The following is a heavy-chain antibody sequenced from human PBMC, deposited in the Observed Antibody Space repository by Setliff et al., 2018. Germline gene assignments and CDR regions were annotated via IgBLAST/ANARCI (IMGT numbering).Heavy chain of an antibody. CDR1: GYSFTSFS. J-gene: IGHJ3*02. Sequence: ASVNVSCKASGYSFTSFSITWVRQAPGQGLEWLGWVSTYNGDTKSAQKFRGRVTMTTDMSTSTVYMELRTLRSDDTAVYYCARRPIALAGYRKGAFDIWGQGTMVTVSS. D-gene: IGHD6-19*01. V-gene: IGHV1-18*01. CDR2: VSTYNGDT. CDR3: ARRPIALAGYRKGAFDI.